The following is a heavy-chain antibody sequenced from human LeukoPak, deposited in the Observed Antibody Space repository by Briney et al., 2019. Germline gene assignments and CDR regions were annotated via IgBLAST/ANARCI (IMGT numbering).Heavy chain of an antibody. J-gene: IGHJ4*02. D-gene: IGHD2-2*01. Sequence: PGGSLRLSCAASGFTVSSNYMSWVRQAPGKGLEWVSGISGSGGSTYYADSVKGRFTISRDNSRNTLYLQMNSLKTEDTAVYYCTTERVIVVVPAASSQLNFDYWGQGTLVTVSS. CDR2: ISGSGGST. CDR3: TTERVIVVVPAASSQLNFDY. V-gene: IGHV3-23*01. CDR1: GFTVSSNY.